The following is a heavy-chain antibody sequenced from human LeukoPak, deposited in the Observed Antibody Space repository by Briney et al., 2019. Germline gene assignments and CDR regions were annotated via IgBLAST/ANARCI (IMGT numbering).Heavy chain of an antibody. CDR3: ARHTSIRDAFDI. Sequence: SETLSLTCTVSGGSISSYYWGWIRQPPGKGLEWIGYIYYSGSTNYNPSLKSRVTISVDTSKNQFSLKLSSVTAADTAVYYCARHTSIRDAFDIWGQGTMVTVSS. CDR2: IYYSGST. CDR1: GGSISSYY. V-gene: IGHV4-59*08. J-gene: IGHJ3*02. D-gene: IGHD4-17*01.